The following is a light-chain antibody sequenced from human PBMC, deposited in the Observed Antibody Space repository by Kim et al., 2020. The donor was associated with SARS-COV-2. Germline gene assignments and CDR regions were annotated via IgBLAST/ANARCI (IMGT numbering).Light chain of an antibody. Sequence: QAVVTQEPSLTVSPGGTVTLTCASSTGAVTSGYYPNWFQQKPGQPPRALIYSTSNTHSWTPARFSGSLLGGKAALTLSGVEPKDEAEYYCLLYSGGAQVFGGGTKVTVL. CDR1: TGAVTSGYY. CDR3: LLYSGGAQV. J-gene: IGLJ3*02. V-gene: IGLV7-43*01. CDR2: STS.